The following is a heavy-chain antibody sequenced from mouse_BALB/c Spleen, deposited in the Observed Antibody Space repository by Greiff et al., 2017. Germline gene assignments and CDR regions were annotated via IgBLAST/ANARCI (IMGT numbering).Heavy chain of an antibody. V-gene: IGHV1-67*01. Sequence: QVQLKESGAELVRPGVSVKISCKGSGYTFTDYAMHWVKQSHAKSLEWIGVISTYYGDASYNQKFKDKATMTVDKSSSTAYMELARLTSEDSAIYYCARSGTFYYAMDYWGQGTSVTVSS. CDR2: ISTYYGDA. CDR3: ARSGTFYYAMDY. CDR1: GYTFTDYA. D-gene: IGHD4-1*01. J-gene: IGHJ4*01.